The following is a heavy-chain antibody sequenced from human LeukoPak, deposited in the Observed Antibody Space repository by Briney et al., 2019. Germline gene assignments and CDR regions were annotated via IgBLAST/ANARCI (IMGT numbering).Heavy chain of an antibody. CDR2: IIPNSGDT. V-gene: IGHV1-2*02. CDR3: TRGGWLVK. Sequence: ASMKVSCKASGYTFTDYYIHWVRQAPGQGLEWMGWIIPNSGDTSYAQKFQGRVTMTRDTSISSAYMELSRLRSDDTAVYYCTRGGWLVKWGQGTLVTVSS. CDR1: GYTFTDYY. J-gene: IGHJ4*02. D-gene: IGHD6-19*01.